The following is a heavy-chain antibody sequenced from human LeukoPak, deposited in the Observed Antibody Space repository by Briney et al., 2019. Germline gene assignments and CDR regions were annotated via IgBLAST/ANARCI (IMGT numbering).Heavy chain of an antibody. CDR3: LNYYGSGSYGLY. CDR1: DFTVSSHY. CDR2: IETVGTT. Sequence: GGSLRLSCAASDFTVSSHYMSWVRQAPGKGLEWVSLIETVGTTYYGDSVQGRFTISRDNSKNTLYLQMNSLRAEDTATYYCLNYYGSGSYGLYWGQGTLVTVSS. V-gene: IGHV3-53*01. J-gene: IGHJ4*02. D-gene: IGHD3-10*01.